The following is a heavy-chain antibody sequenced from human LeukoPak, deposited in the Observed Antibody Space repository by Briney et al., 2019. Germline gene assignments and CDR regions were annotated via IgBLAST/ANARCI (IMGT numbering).Heavy chain of an antibody. J-gene: IGHJ4*02. CDR3: AKGKSYYYDSSGPDY. D-gene: IGHD3-22*01. CDR1: GFTFSDYY. Sequence: GGSLRLSCAASGFTFSDYYMSWIRQAPGKGLEWVSGISWNSGSIGYADSVKGRFTISRDNAKNSLYLQMNSLRAEDTALYYCAKGKSYYYDSSGPDYWGQGTLVTVSS. CDR2: ISWNSGSI. V-gene: IGHV3-9*01.